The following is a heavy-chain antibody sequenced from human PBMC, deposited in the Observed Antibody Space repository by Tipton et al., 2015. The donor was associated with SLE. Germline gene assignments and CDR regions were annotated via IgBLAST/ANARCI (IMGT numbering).Heavy chain of an antibody. CDR1: GGSISSGGYY. CDR2: IYYSGRT. Sequence: GLVKPSQTLSLTCTVSGGSISSGGYYWSWIRQHPGKGLEWIGYIYYSGRTYYNPSLKSRVTISVDTSKNQFSLKLSSVTAADTAVYYCARASFWSGYHDYWGQGTLVTVSS. V-gene: IGHV4-31*03. J-gene: IGHJ4*02. CDR3: ARASFWSGYHDY. D-gene: IGHD3-3*01.